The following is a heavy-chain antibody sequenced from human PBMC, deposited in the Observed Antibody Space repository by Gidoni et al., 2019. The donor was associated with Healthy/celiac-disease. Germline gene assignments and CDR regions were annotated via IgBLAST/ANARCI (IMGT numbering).Heavy chain of an antibody. J-gene: IGHJ6*02. Sequence: QVQLVQSGAEVKKPGSSVKVSCKASGGTFSSYTISWVRQAPGQGLEWMGRIIPILGIANYAQKFQGRVTITADKSTSTAYMELSSLRSEDTAVYYCARGLRKKIQLSHYYGMDVWGQGTTVTVSS. CDR2: IIPILGIA. CDR1: GGTFSSYT. V-gene: IGHV1-69*02. D-gene: IGHD5-18*01. CDR3: ARGLRKKIQLSHYYGMDV.